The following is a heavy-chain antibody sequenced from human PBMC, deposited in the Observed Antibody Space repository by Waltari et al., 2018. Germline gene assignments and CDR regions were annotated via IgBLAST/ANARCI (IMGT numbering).Heavy chain of an antibody. CDR2: IYYSGST. CDR3: ARASSSINWFDP. J-gene: IGHJ5*02. V-gene: IGHV4-59*01. Sequence: QVQLQESGPGLVKPSETLSLTCTVSGGSTSSYYWSWIRQPPGKGLEWIGYIYYSGSTNYNPSLKSRVTISVDTSKNQFSLKLSSVTAADTAVYYCARASSSINWFDPWGQGTLVTVSS. CDR1: GGSTSSYY. D-gene: IGHD6-13*01.